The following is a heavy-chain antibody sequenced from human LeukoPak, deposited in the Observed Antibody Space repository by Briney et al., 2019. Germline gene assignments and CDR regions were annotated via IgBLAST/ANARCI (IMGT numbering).Heavy chain of an antibody. CDR1: GGSFSVYY. CDR2: INHSGST. Sequence: SETLSLTCAVYGGSFSVYYWSWIRQPPGKGLEWIGEINHSGSTNYNPSLKSRVTISVDTSKNQFSLKLSSVTAADTAVYYCARPGYSSSWVFDYWGQGTLVTVSS. D-gene: IGHD6-13*01. J-gene: IGHJ4*02. CDR3: ARPGYSSSWVFDY. V-gene: IGHV4-34*01.